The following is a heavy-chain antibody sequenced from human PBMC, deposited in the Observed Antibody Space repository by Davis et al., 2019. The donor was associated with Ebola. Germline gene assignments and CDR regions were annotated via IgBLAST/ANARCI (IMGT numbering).Heavy chain of an antibody. D-gene: IGHD3-10*01. CDR2: INHSGST. V-gene: IGHV4-34*01. CDR1: GGSFSGYY. J-gene: IGHJ5*02. CDR3: ARGVSDNWFDP. Sequence: PSETLSLTCAVYGGSFSGYYWSWIRQPPGKGLEWIGEINHSGSTNYNPSLKSRVTISVDTSKNQFSLKLSSVTAADTAVYYCARGVSDNWFDPWGQGTLVTVSS.